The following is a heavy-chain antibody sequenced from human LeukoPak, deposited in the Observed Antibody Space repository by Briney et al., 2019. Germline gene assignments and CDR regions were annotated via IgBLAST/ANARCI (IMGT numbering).Heavy chain of an antibody. CDR3: ARDRGNDYFDS. CDR1: GVSLSSHG. Sequence: PGGSLRLSCVVSGVSLSSHGMHWVRQAPGKRLEWLTFTWSDGRSECYADSVKGRFSVSRDNSKNTVYLQIDSLRVEDTAVYYCARDRGNDYFDSWGQGTLVTVSS. J-gene: IGHJ4*02. V-gene: IGHV3-33*01. CDR2: TWSDGRSE.